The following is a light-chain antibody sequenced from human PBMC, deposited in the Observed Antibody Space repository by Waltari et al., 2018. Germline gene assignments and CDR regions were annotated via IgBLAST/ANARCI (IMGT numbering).Light chain of an antibody. CDR2: HAS. CDR1: QSISKY. CDR3: QHYESVPVT. J-gene: IGKJ1*01. Sequence: DIVLTQSPGTLSLSPGERATLSCRASQSISKYLAWYQQQPGQSLRLLIYHASSRAAGIPDRFSGSGSGTDFSLTISRLEPEDFAVYYCQHYESVPVTFGQGTKVEIK. V-gene: IGKV3-20*01.